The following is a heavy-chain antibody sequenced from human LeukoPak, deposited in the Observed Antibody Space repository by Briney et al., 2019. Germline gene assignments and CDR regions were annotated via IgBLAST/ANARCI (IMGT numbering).Heavy chain of an antibody. J-gene: IGHJ4*02. CDR1: GYTFSSYG. CDR3: ARAVRGYSYAYLPY. D-gene: IGHD5-18*01. V-gene: IGHV1-18*01. CDR2: ISAYDGNT. Sequence: GASVNVSCKASGYTFSSYGISGVRQAPGQGLAWMGLISAYDGNTDYAQNLQGRVTMTTDTSTSTAYMELRSLRSDDTAVYYCARAVRGYSYAYLPYWGQGTLVTVSS.